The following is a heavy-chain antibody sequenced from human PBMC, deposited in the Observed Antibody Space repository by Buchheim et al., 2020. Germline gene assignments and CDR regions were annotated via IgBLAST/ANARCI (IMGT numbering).Heavy chain of an antibody. Sequence: EVQLVESGGGLVQPGGSLRLSCAASGFTFSSYSMNWVRQAPGKGLEWVSYISSSSSAIYYADSVKGRFTISRDNAKNSLYLQMNSLRAEDTAVYYCAREETIVVVPAAIDYWGRGTL. D-gene: IGHD2-2*01. CDR3: AREETIVVVPAAIDY. V-gene: IGHV3-48*04. CDR2: ISSSSSAI. CDR1: GFTFSSYS. J-gene: IGHJ4*02.